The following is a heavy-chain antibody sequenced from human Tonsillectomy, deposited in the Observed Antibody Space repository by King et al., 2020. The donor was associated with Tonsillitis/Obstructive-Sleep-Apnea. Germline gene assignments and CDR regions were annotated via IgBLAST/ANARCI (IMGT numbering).Heavy chain of an antibody. Sequence: VQLVESGGGLVQPGGSLRLSCAASGFTFSSYWMHWVRQAPGKGLVWVSRINSDGSSTRYADSVKGRFTISRDNAKNTLYLQMNSLRAEDTAVYYCARGVITMVRGVRFDPWGQGTLVTVSS. J-gene: IGHJ5*02. CDR1: GFTFSSYW. CDR3: ARGVITMVRGVRFDP. CDR2: INSDGSST. D-gene: IGHD3-10*01. V-gene: IGHV3-74*01.